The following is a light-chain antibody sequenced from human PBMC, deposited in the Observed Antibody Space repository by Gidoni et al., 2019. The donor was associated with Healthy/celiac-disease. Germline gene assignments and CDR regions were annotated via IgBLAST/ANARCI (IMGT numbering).Light chain of an antibody. V-gene: IGKV3-11*01. J-gene: IGKJ1*01. CDR1: QSVSSY. CDR3: QQRSNWPPWT. CDR2: DAS. Sequence: EIVLTPSPATLSLSPGERATLSCRASQSVSSYLAWYQQKPGQAPRLLIYDASNRATGIPARFSGSGSGKDFTLTISSLEPEDFAVYYCQQRSNWPPWTFGQGTKVEIK.